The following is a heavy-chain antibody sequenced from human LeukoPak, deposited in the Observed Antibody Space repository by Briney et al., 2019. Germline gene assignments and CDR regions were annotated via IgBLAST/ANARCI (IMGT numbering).Heavy chain of an antibody. CDR1: GFTFDDYA. J-gene: IGHJ4*02. Sequence: GGSLRLSCEASGFTFDDYAMHWVRQAPGKGLEWVSGISWNSGSIGYADSVKGRFTISRDNAKNSLYLQMNSLRAEDTALYYCAKGYDYWGQGTLVTVPS. CDR2: ISWNSGSI. V-gene: IGHV3-9*01. CDR3: AKGYDY.